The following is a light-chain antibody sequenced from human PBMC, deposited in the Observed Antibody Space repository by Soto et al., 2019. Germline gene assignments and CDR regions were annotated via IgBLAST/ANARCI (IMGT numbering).Light chain of an antibody. J-gene: IGLJ3*02. CDR2: DTN. V-gene: IGLV7-46*01. CDR1: TGAVTTDHF. Sequence: QVVVTQEPSLTVSPGGTVTLTWGSSTGAVTTDHFPYWFQQKPGQAPRTLIYDTNNKYSWTPARFSGSLLGDKAALTLSGAQPEDEADYYCLLTYSGARVFGGGTKLTVL. CDR3: LLTYSGARV.